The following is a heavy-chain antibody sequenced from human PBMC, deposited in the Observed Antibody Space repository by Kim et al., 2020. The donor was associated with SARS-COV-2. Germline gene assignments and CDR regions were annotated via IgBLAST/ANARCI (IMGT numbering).Heavy chain of an antibody. Sequence: KGRVTISRDNSKNTLYLQMNSLRAEDTAVYYCARDGGYCSGGSCFSWFDPWGQGTLVTVSS. V-gene: IGHV3-30*01. CDR3: ARDGGYCSGGSCFSWFDP. D-gene: IGHD2-15*01. J-gene: IGHJ5*02.